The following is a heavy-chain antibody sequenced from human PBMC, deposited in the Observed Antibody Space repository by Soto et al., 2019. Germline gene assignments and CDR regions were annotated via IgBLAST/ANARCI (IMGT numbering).Heavy chain of an antibody. J-gene: IGHJ4*02. Sequence: SETLSLTCTVSGGSVSSGSYYWSWIRQPPGKGLEWIGYMYDSGSTNYNPSLMSRVTISVDTSKNQFSLKLSSVTAADTAVYYCAGYWYDCDDWGQGTLVPVSS. D-gene: IGHD2-8*02. CDR1: GGSVSSGSYY. CDR3: AGYWYDCDD. CDR2: MYDSGST. V-gene: IGHV4-61*01.